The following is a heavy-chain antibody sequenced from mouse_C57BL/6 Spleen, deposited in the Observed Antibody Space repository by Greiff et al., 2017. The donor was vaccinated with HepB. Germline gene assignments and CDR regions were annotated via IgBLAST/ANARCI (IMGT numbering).Heavy chain of an antibody. CDR1: GYTFTSYW. J-gene: IGHJ4*01. Sequence: QVQLQQPGAELVKPGASVKLSCKASGYTFTSYWMHWVKQRPGRGLEWIGRIDPNSGGTKYNEKFKSKATLTVDKPSSTAYMQRSSLASEDSAVYYCASYGCYVNYYAMDYWGQGTSVTVSS. CDR3: ASYGCYVNYYAMDY. D-gene: IGHD2-3*01. V-gene: IGHV1-72*01. CDR2: IDPNSGGT.